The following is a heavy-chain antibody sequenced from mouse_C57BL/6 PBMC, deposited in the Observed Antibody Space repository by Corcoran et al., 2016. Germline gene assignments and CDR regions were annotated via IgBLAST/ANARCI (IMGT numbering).Heavy chain of an antibody. D-gene: IGHD1-1*01. J-gene: IGHJ3*01. CDR2: IYPGSGNT. CDR1: GYSFTSYY. Sequence: QVQLQQSGPELVKPGASVKISCKASGYSFTSYYIHWVKQRPGQGLEWIGWIYPGSGNTKYNEKFKGKATLTADTSSSTAYMQLSSLTSEDSAVYYCARSYYGSSGFAYWGQGTLVTVSA. V-gene: IGHV1-66*01. CDR3: ARSYYGSSGFAY.